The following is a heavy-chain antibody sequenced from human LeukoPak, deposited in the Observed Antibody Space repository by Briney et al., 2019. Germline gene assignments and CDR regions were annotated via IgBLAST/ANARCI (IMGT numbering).Heavy chain of an antibody. Sequence: PGGSLRLSCAASGFTFSSYGMHWVRQAPGKGLEWVAVIWYDGSNKYYADSVKGRFTISRDNSKNTLYLQMNSLRAEDTAVYYCAKDPFMITFGGVTDYWGQGTLVTVSS. J-gene: IGHJ4*02. D-gene: IGHD3-16*01. CDR3: AKDPFMITFGGVTDY. CDR1: GFTFSSYG. V-gene: IGHV3-33*06. CDR2: IWYDGSNK.